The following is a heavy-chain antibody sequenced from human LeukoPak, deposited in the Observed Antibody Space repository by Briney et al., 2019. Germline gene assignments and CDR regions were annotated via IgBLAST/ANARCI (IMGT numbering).Heavy chain of an antibody. CDR1: EFTFSSYG. V-gene: IGHV3-23*01. D-gene: IGHD6-19*01. CDR3: AKDGQRVLYSSGFPYFDY. Sequence: GGSLRLSCVASEFTFSSYGMSWVRQAPGKGLEWVSAISSSDGSTYYADSVKGRFTISRDNSKNTLYLQVNSLRAEDTAVYYCAKDGQRVLYSSGFPYFDYWGQGTLVTVSS. J-gene: IGHJ4*02. CDR2: ISSSDGST.